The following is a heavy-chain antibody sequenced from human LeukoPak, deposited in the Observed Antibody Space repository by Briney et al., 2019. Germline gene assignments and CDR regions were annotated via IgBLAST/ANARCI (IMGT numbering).Heavy chain of an antibody. CDR2: IYYSGST. CDR3: ARFKATYYYYYGMDV. J-gene: IGHJ6*02. V-gene: IGHV4-59*01. CDR1: GGSISSYY. Sequence: SETLSLTCTVPGGSISSYYWSWIRQPPGKGLEWIGYIYYSGSTNYNPSLKSRVTISVDTSKNQFSLKLSSVTAADTAVYYCARFKATYYYYYGMDVWGQGTTVTVSS.